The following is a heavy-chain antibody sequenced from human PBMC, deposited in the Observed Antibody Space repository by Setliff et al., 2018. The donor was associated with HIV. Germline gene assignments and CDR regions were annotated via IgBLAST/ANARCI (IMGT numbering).Heavy chain of an antibody. V-gene: IGHV1-69*05. CDR1: GGTFSTHV. CDR2: IIPMFSTV. Sequence: SVKVSCKASGGTFSTHVISWVRQAPGQGLEWIGGIIPMFSTVNYAKKYQGRVTITTDGSTTTAYMELTSLRSEDTAVYYCATDDHCSGGSCFLTMDYWGLGTLVTVSS. CDR3: ATDDHCSGGSCFLTMDY. D-gene: IGHD2-15*01. J-gene: IGHJ4*02.